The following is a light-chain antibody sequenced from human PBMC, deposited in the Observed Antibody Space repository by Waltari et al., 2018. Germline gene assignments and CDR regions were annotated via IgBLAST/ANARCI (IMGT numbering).Light chain of an antibody. CDR2: STT. CDR3: LLYDGSDQV. CDR1: AGEVTSGNY. V-gene: IGLV7-43*01. J-gene: IGLJ3*02. Sequence: QTVVTQEPSLTVSPGGAVTLTCASSAGEVTSGNYPNWLQQKPGQVPRSLIHSTTNRHSWTPARFSGSLLGGKAALTLSGVQPEDEAEYYCLLYDGSDQVFGGGTKLTVL.